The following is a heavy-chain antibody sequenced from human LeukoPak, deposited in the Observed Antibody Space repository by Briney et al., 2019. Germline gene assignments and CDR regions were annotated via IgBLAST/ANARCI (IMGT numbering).Heavy chain of an antibody. D-gene: IGHD3-3*01. V-gene: IGHV3-23*01. CDR1: GFAFGSEA. CDR2: ISPGGGTT. Sequence: GGSLRLSCAVSGFAFGSEAMSWVRQSPARGLEWVASISPGGGTTYYADYVKGRFTISRDNSKNSLFVQMNSLRAEDTAVYYCAKGVAYFWSGSDPFDYWGQGTLVTVSS. J-gene: IGHJ4*02. CDR3: AKGVAYFWSGSDPFDY.